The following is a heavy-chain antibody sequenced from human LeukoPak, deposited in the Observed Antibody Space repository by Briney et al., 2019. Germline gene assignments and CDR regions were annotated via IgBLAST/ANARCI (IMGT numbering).Heavy chain of an antibody. Sequence: GGSLKLSCAASGFTFSDSAMHWVRQASGKGLEWVGRIRSKNNDYGTAYGESMKGRVTISRDDSKNTLFLQMSSLKIEDTAVYYCTTDWFFYWGQGTLVTVSS. CDR3: TTDWFFY. D-gene: IGHD3-10*01. CDR1: GFTFSDSA. CDR2: IRSKNNDYGT. J-gene: IGHJ4*02. V-gene: IGHV3-73*01.